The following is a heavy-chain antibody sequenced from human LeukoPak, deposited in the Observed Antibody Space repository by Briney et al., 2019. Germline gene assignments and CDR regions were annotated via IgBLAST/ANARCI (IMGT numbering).Heavy chain of an antibody. D-gene: IGHD1-1*01. CDR1: GGSISSSSYY. CDR3: ARVGTSLPFDY. V-gene: IGHV4-39*07. Sequence: PSETLSLTCTVSGGSISSSSYYWGWISQPPGKGLEWIGSIYYSGSTYYNPSLRSRVTISVDTSKNQFSLKLSSVTAADTAVYYCARVGTSLPFDYWGQGTLVTVSS. J-gene: IGHJ4*02. CDR2: IYYSGST.